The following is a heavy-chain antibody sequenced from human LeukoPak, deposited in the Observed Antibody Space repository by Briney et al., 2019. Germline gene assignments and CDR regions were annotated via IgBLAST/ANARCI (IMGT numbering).Heavy chain of an antibody. CDR2: ISYDGSNK. CDR1: GFTFSSYA. CDR3: ATQYSSSLGGRAFVI. D-gene: IGHD6-13*01. Sequence: PGRSLRLSCAASGFTFSSYAMHWVRQAPGKGLEWVAVISYDGSNKYYADSVKGRFTISRDNSKNTLYLQMNSLRAEDTAVYYCATQYSSSLGGRAFVIWGQGTMVTVSS. J-gene: IGHJ3*02. V-gene: IGHV3-30-3*01.